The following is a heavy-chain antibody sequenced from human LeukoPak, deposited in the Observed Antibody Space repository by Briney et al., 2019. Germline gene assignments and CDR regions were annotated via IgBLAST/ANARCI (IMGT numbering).Heavy chain of an antibody. CDR2: IGATSDST. V-gene: IGHV3-23*01. CDR3: AKGQADYYDSSGYYDWFDP. CDR1: GFTFSYYA. J-gene: IGHJ5*02. Sequence: GGSLRLSCTASGFTFSYYAWNWVRQAPGKGLEWVSGIGATSDSTYYADSVRGRFTISRDNSKNTLYLQMNSLRAEDTAVYYCAKGQADYYDSSGYYDWFDPWGQGTLVTVSS. D-gene: IGHD3-22*01.